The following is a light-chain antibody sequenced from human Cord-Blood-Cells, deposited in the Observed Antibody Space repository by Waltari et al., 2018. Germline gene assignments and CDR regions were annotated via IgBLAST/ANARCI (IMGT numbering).Light chain of an antibody. Sequence: PGQSITISCTGTSSAVGGYNYVSWYQQHPGKAPKLMIYEVSNRPSGVSNRFSGSKSGNTASLTISGLQAEDEADYYCSSYTSSSTWVFGGGTKLTVL. CDR1: SSAVGGYNY. CDR3: SSYTSSSTWV. CDR2: EVS. J-gene: IGLJ3*02. V-gene: IGLV2-14*01.